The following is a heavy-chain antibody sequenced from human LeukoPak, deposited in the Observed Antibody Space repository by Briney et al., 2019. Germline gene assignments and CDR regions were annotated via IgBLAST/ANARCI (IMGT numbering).Heavy chain of an antibody. V-gene: IGHV3-21*01. CDR1: GFTVSSNY. CDR2: ISSSSRYI. J-gene: IGHJ4*02. CDR3: AREPTLVRGVTPEDY. D-gene: IGHD3-10*01. Sequence: GGSLRLSCAVSGFTVSSNYMSWVRQAPGKGLEWVSFISSSSRYIYYADSVKGRFTISRDNAKNSLYLQMNSLRAEDTAVYYCAREPTLVRGVTPEDYWGQGTLVTVSS.